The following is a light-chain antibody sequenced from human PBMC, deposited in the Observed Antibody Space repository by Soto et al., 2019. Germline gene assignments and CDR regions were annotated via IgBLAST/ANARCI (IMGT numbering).Light chain of an antibody. CDR1: SSDVGGYNY. J-gene: IGLJ1*01. CDR2: EVS. CDR3: SSYTSSSTLFYV. V-gene: IGLV2-14*01. Sequence: QSALTQPASVSGSPGQSITISCTGTSSDVGGYNYVSWYQQHPGKAPKLMIYEVSNRPSGVSNRFSGSKSGNTASLTISGLQAEDEAVYYCSSYTSSSTLFYVFGTGTQLTVL.